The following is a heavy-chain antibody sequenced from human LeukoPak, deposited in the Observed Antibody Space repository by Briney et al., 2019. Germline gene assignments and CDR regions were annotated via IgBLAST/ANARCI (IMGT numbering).Heavy chain of an antibody. Sequence: SETLSLTCTVSGGSISSGDYYWGWIRQPPGKGLEWIGYIYYSGSTYYNPSLKSRVTISVDTSKNQFSLKLSSVTAADTAVYYCASYSKALFDYWGQGTLVTVSS. D-gene: IGHD4-11*01. CDR3: ASYSKALFDY. CDR2: IYYSGST. J-gene: IGHJ4*02. CDR1: GGSISSGDYY. V-gene: IGHV4-30-4*08.